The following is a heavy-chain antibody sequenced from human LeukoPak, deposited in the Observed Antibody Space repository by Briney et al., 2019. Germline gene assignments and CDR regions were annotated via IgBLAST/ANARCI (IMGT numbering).Heavy chain of an antibody. CDR2: INQDESSQ. CDR3: ARLGPVTKDHYCDY. J-gene: IGHJ4*02. D-gene: IGHD4-17*01. Sequence: GGSLRLSCAASGFSFTTYWMGRVRQAPGKGLEWVANINQDESSQYYVDAVRGRFTISGDNAKNSLNLQMNSLRGEDTAVYFCARLGPVTKDHYCDYWGQGTLVTVSS. V-gene: IGHV3-7*01. CDR1: GFSFTTYW.